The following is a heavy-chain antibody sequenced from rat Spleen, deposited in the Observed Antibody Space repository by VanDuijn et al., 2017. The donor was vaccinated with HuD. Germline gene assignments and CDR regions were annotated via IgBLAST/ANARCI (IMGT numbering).Heavy chain of an antibody. CDR1: GFPLTDYS. D-gene: IGHD1-4*01. Sequence: VQLKESGPGLVQPSQTLSLTCTVSGFPLTDYSVHWVRQPPGKGLEWMGVMWGGGSTAYNSGLKSRLSISRDTSKSQVFLKKNSLQTEDTAIYYCTRTGITSFDYWGQGVKVTVSS. CDR3: TRTGITSFDY. J-gene: IGHJ2*01. CDR2: MWGGGST. V-gene: IGHV2S63*01.